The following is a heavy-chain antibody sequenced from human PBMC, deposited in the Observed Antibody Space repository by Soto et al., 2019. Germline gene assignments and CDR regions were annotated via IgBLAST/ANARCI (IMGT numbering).Heavy chain of an antibody. V-gene: IGHV4-59*01. CDR1: GESLSRYY. J-gene: IGHJ5*02. CDR2: FYSSGSP. Sequence: SETMFLTCPGSGESLSRYYLTWIRPPPGKGLEWMGYFYSSGSPHHNPSLKSRVTISEDRSKNQFYLKLTSVTAADTAVYYCAREYNYDSSGIGFDPWGQGTLVTV. D-gene: IGHD3-22*01. CDR3: AREYNYDSSGIGFDP.